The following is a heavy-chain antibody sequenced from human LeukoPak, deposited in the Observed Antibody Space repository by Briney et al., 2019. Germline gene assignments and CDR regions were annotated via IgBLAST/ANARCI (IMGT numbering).Heavy chain of an antibody. CDR2: ISSSSSTI. CDR1: GFIFSSYS. J-gene: IGHJ4*02. CDR3: AKEGYCSSTSCPFFDY. D-gene: IGHD2-2*01. Sequence: GGSLRLSCAASGFIFSSYSMNWVRQAPGKGLEWASYISSSSSTIYYADSVKGRFTISRDNAKNSLYLQMSSLRADDTAVYYCAKEGYCSSTSCPFFDYWGQGTLVTVSS. V-gene: IGHV3-48*01.